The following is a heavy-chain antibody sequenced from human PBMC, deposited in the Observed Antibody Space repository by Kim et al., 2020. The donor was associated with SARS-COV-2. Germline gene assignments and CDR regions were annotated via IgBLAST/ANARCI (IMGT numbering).Heavy chain of an antibody. CDR3: ATGNNWSFDY. V-gene: IGHV3-74*01. CDR2: IKCYGGAT. Sequence: GGSLRLSCAASGLAFSSYWMFWVRQPPGKVLLWVSPIKCYGGATVYADSVKGRFTVSRDNAKNTLYLQLSTLRAEDTAVYYCATGNNWSFDYWGPGTLVTVSS. D-gene: IGHD1-1*01. J-gene: IGHJ4*02. CDR1: GLAFSSYW.